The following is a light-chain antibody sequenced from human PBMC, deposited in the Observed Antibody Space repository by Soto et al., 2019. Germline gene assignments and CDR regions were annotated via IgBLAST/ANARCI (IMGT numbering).Light chain of an antibody. V-gene: IGKV1-5*01. J-gene: IGKJ1*01. Sequence: HLTQSPSPLAAYVGDSRTLPCRASQSITTWLAWYQQRPGKAPKLLIYDVSSLQSGVPSRFSGSASGTEFTLTSSSLQPDDVATYYCQQYKSYRTVGPGTKGDI. CDR3: QQYKSYRT. CDR2: DVS. CDR1: QSITTW.